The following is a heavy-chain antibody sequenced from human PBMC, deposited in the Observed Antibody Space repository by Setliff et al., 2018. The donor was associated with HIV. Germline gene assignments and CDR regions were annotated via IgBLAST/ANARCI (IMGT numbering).Heavy chain of an antibody. CDR2: ISGYNGNT. CDR1: GDTFNSHA. CDR3: ARYRELGY. V-gene: IGHV1-18*01. D-gene: IGHD3-10*01. Sequence: ASVKVSCKASGDTFNSHAISWVRQAPGQGLEWMGWISGYNGNTKYTQKLQGRVTLTTDTSTSTAYMELRRLRSDDTAVYYCARYRELGYWGQGTLVTVSS. J-gene: IGHJ4*02.